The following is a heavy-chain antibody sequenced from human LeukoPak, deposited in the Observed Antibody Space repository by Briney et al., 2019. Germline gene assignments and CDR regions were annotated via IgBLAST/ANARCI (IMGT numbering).Heavy chain of an antibody. CDR3: AREPPSRFILPNYMDV. Sequence: PSETLSLTCTVSGGSISSGGYYWSWIRQPPGKGLEWIGYIYHSGSTYYNPSLKSRVTISVDRSKNQFSLKLSSVTAADTAVYYCAREPPSRFILPNYMDVWGKGTTVTVSS. D-gene: IGHD3-10*01. CDR1: GGSISSGGYY. J-gene: IGHJ6*03. V-gene: IGHV4-30-2*01. CDR2: IYHSGST.